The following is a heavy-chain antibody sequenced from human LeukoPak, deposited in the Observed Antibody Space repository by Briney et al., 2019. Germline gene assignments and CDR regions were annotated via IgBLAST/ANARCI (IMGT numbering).Heavy chain of an antibody. CDR1: GYTFTSYD. V-gene: IGHV1-8*01. CDR3: ARGRLDYYGSGSYYNVGLGFRY. Sequence: ASVKVSCKASGYTFTSYDINWVRQATGQGLEWMGWMNPNSGNTGYAQKFQGRVTMTRNTSISTAYMELSGLRSEDTAVYYCARGRLDYYGSGSYYNVGLGFRYWGQGTLVTVSS. CDR2: MNPNSGNT. J-gene: IGHJ4*02. D-gene: IGHD3-10*01.